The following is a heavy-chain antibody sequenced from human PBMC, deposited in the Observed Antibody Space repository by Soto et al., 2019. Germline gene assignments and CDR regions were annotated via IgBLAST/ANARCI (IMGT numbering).Heavy chain of an antibody. CDR2: ISYDGSDK. CDR1: GFTFSSYA. Sequence: VQLVESGGGVVQPGRSLRLSCAASGFTFSSYAMHWVRQAPGKGLEWVAVISYDGSDKYYADSVKGRFTISRDNSKNTLYLQMNSLRSEDTAVYYCARGGGTWELWATVSPHDHWGQGTLVTVSS. CDR3: ARGGGTWELWATVSPHDH. J-gene: IGHJ4*02. D-gene: IGHD1-26*01. V-gene: IGHV3-30-3*01.